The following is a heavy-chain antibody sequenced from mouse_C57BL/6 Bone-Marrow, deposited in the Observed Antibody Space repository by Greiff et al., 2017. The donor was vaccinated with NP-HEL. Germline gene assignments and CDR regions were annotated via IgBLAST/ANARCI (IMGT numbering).Heavy chain of an antibody. D-gene: IGHD2-3*01. CDR3: ARERGFYDGYYEGAMDY. CDR1: GYSITSGYY. J-gene: IGHJ4*01. Sequence: DVKLQESGPGLVKPSQSLSLTCSVTGYSITSGYYWNWIRQFPGNKLEWMGYISYDGSNNYNPSLKNRISITRDTSKNQFFLKLNSVNTEDTATYDCARERGFYDGYYEGAMDYWGQGTSVTVSS. CDR2: ISYDGSN. V-gene: IGHV3-6*01.